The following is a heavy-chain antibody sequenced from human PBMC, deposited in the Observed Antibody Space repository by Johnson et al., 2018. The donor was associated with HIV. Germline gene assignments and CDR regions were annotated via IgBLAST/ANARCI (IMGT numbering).Heavy chain of an antibody. D-gene: IGHD3-22*01. CDR2: VSYDGSNK. Sequence: QVQVLESGGGVVQPGRSLRVSCAASGFTFSNYAMHWVRQAPGKGLEWVAVVSYDGSNKYHADSVKGRFTISRDNSKNTLYLQMNSLRTEDTAVYYCARGRGFHYYDSRDYSDDAFDIWGQGTMVTVSS. J-gene: IGHJ3*02. CDR3: ARGRGFHYYDSRDYSDDAFDI. V-gene: IGHV3-30-3*01. CDR1: GFTFSNYA.